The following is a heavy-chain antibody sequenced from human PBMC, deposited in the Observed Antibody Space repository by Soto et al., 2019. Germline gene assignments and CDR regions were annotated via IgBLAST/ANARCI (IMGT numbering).Heavy chain of an antibody. Sequence: PGGSLRLSCAASGFTFSSYAMHWVRQAPGKGLEWVAVISYDGSNKYYADSVKGRFTISRDNSKNTLYLQMNSLRAEDTAVYSCARDGGAPFDYWGQGTLVTVSS. CDR2: ISYDGSNK. CDR1: GFTFSSYA. V-gene: IGHV3-30-3*01. J-gene: IGHJ4*02. D-gene: IGHD3-16*01. CDR3: ARDGGAPFDY.